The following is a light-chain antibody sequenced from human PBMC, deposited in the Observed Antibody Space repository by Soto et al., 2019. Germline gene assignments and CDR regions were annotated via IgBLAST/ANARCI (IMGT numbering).Light chain of an antibody. CDR1: PSVSTN. V-gene: IGKV3-15*01. Sequence: EIVMTQSPDTLSVSPGERATLSCTASPSVSTNLAWYQQKPGQAPRLRLYGSSTRATGIPVRSSGSGSGTEFTLSITSLQSEDFAVYYCQQYSDWLRTFGQGAKVEIK. J-gene: IGKJ1*01. CDR3: QQYSDWLRT. CDR2: GSS.